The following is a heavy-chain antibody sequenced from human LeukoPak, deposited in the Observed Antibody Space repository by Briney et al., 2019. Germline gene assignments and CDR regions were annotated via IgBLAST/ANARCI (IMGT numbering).Heavy chain of an antibody. CDR3: TTDPAAIMWISFDY. V-gene: IGHV3-15*01. D-gene: IGHD2-2*02. Sequence: GGSLRLSCAASGFTFSSYAMSWVRQAPGKGLEWVGRIKSKTDGGTTDYAAPVKGRFTISRDDSKNTLYLQMNSPKTEDTAVYYCTTDPAAIMWISFDYWGQGTLVTVSS. CDR1: GFTFSSYA. J-gene: IGHJ4*02. CDR2: IKSKTDGGTT.